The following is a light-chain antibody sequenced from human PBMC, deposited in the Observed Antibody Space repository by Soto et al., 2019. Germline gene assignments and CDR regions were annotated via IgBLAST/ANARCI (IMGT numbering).Light chain of an antibody. J-gene: IGKJ1*01. CDR2: DAS. Sequence: DIQMTHSPSALSASLGYRFTITFRSSQNISSWLAWYQQKPGKAPKPLIYDASSLESGVPSRLSGSGSGTEFTLTISNLQPDDSATYYCQHYKAFSPWTFGQGTKVDIK. CDR1: QNISSW. CDR3: QHYKAFSPWT. V-gene: IGKV1-5*01.